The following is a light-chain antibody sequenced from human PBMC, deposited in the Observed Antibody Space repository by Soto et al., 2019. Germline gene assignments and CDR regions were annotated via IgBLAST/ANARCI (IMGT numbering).Light chain of an antibody. V-gene: IGKV1-5*03. CDR3: QHYNSYPWT. J-gene: IGKJ1*01. CDR2: KSS. CDR1: QSISSW. Sequence: DIQMTQSPSTLSASVGDRVTIICRASQSISSWLAWYQQKPGKAPKPLIYKSSSLESGVPSRFSGSGSGTEFTLTISSLQPDDFATYYCQHYNSYPWTFGQGTKVEIK.